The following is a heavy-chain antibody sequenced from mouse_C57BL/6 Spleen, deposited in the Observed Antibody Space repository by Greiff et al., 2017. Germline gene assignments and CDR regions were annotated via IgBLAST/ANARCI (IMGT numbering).Heavy chain of an antibody. J-gene: IGHJ3*01. V-gene: IGHV1-53*01. D-gene: IGHD2-5*01. CDR3: ARWLYSNSGFAY. CDR1: GYTFTSYW. CDR2: INPSDGGT. Sequence: QVQLQQPGTELVKPGASVKLSCKASGYTFTSYWMHWVKQRPGQGLEWIGNINPSDGGTNYNEKFKSKATLTVDKSSSTAYMQRSSLTSEDSAVYYCARWLYSNSGFAYWGQGTLVTVSA.